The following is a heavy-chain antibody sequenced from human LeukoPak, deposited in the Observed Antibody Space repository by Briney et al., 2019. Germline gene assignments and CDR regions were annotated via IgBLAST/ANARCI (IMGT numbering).Heavy chain of an antibody. J-gene: IGHJ6*02. Sequence: SETLSLTCTVSGGSISSGGYYWSWIRQHPGKGLEWIGYIYYSGSTYYNPSLESRVTISVDTSKNQFSLKLSSVTAADTAVYYCARFGDYVNYYYGMDVWGQGTTVTVSS. CDR1: GGSISSGGYY. CDR2: IYYSGST. CDR3: ARFGDYVNYYYGMDV. D-gene: IGHD4-17*01. V-gene: IGHV4-31*03.